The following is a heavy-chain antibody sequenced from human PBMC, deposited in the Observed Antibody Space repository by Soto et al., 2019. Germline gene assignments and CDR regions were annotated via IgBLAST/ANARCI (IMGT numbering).Heavy chain of an antibody. CDR2: ISDSGTNT. Sequence: EVQLSESGGGFIQSGGSLRLSCAASGFSISNYAMSWVRQAPGRGLEWISSISDSGTNTFYADSVRGRFVISRDKSKNTVYLQMHNLRVEDTALYYCAKDGIRKDDYWGQGTLVTVSS. CDR1: GFSISNYA. J-gene: IGHJ4*02. CDR3: AKDGIRKDDY. V-gene: IGHV3-23*01.